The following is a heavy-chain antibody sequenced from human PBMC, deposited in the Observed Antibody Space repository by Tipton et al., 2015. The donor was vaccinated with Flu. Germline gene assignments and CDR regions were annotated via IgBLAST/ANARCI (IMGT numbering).Heavy chain of an antibody. CDR1: GFTFSSYA. J-gene: IGHJ6*02. CDR2: ISGSGGST. CDR3: AKWPDPHYYYYGMDV. V-gene: IGHV3-23*01. D-gene: IGHD1-14*01. Sequence: SLRLSCAASGFTFSSYAVSWVRQAPGKGLEWVSAISGSGGSTYYADSVKGRFTISRDNSKNTLYLQMNSLRAEDTAVYYCAKWPDPHYYYYGMDVWGQGTTVTVSS.